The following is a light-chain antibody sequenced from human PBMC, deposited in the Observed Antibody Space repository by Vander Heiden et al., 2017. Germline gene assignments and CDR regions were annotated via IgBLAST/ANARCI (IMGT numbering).Light chain of an antibody. J-gene: IGLJ1*01. V-gene: IGLV7-46*01. Sequence: QAVVTQEPSLTVSPGGTVTLTCDSSTGAVTSTHYPYWFQQKPGQAPRTLIYGTNIKHSWTPARFSGSLVGGKAALTLSGAQPEDEAEYYCLLAYTGGYVFGTGTKVTVL. CDR1: TGAVTSTHY. CDR3: LLAYTGGYV. CDR2: GTN.